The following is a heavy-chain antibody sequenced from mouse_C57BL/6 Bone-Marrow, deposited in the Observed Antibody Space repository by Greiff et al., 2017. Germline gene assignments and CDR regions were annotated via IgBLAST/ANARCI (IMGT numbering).Heavy chain of an antibody. CDR3: ARPYSYGYAMDY. CDR2: ISSGGSYT. D-gene: IGHD2-12*01. J-gene: IGHJ4*01. CDR1: GFTFSSYG. V-gene: IGHV5-6*01. Sequence: EVQVVESGGDLVKPGGSLKLSCAASGFTFSSYGMSWVRQTPDKRLEWVATISSGGSYTYYPDSVKGRFTISRDNAKNTLYLQMSSLKSEDTAMYYCARPYSYGYAMDYWGQGTSVTVSS.